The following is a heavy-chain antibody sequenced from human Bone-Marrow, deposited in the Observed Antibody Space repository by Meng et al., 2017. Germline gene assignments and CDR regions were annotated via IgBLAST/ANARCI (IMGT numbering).Heavy chain of an antibody. CDR1: GGSISSHY. CDR3: ARVNCSSTSCYLANWFDP. D-gene: IGHD2-2*01. Sequence: SETLSLTCTVSGGSISSHYWNWIRQPPGKGLEWIGYVYYSGSTDYNPSLKSRVTISLDTSKNQFSLKLSSVTAADTAVYYCARVNCSSTSCYLANWFDPWGQGTRVTVSS. CDR2: VYYSGST. V-gene: IGHV4-59*11. J-gene: IGHJ5*02.